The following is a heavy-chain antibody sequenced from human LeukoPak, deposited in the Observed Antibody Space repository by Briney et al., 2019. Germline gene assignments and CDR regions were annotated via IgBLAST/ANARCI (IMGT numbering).Heavy chain of an antibody. CDR2: ISSSSKYI. Sequence: PGGSLRLSCAASGFTFSTYSMNWVRQAPGRGLEWVSSISSSSKYIYYADSVKGRFTISRDYAKNSLSLQMNSLTAEDTAVYYCARDLDIVVVPASWFYPWGQGTLVTVSS. D-gene: IGHD2-2*03. J-gene: IGHJ5*02. V-gene: IGHV3-21*01. CDR1: GFTFSTYS. CDR3: ARDLDIVVVPASWFYP.